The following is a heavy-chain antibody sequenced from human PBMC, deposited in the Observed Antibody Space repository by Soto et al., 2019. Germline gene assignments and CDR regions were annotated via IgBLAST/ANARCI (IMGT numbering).Heavy chain of an antibody. CDR2: IYHSGTI. D-gene: IGHD4-4*01. CDR3: ARGDKVYSNDAFTWFDP. Sequence: SETLSLTCDVSGYSISSGGYSWTWIRQPPGKGLEWIGNIYHSGTISYSPSLKSRVTISVDRSKNQFSLSLSSVTAADTAIYYCARGDKVYSNDAFTWFDPWGQGTLVTVSS. V-gene: IGHV4-30-2*01. CDR1: GYSISSGGYS. J-gene: IGHJ5*02.